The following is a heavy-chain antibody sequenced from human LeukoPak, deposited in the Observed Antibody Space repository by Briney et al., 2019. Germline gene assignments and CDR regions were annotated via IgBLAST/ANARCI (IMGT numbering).Heavy chain of an antibody. J-gene: IGHJ3*02. CDR3: ARANYYDSSGYYFGNSGYDFGI. V-gene: IGHV4-30-4*01. Sequence: SQTLSLTCTVSGGSISSGDYSWSWIRQPPGKGLEWVGNIYHSGSTNYNPSLRSRVTISVDTSKNQFSLKLSSVTAADTAVYYCARANYYDSSGYYFGNSGYDFGIWGQGTMVTVSS. CDR1: GGSISSGDYS. CDR2: IYHSGST. D-gene: IGHD3-22*01.